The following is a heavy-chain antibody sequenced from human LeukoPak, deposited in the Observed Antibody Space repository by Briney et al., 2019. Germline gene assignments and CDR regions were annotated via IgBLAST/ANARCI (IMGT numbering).Heavy chain of an antibody. J-gene: IGHJ4*02. D-gene: IGHD6-19*01. CDR1: GFTFSSYG. CDR2: ISYDGSNK. CDR3: AKEGQWLKEYYFYY. Sequence: GRSLRLSCAASGFTFSSYGMHWVRQAPGKGLEWVAVISYDGSNKYYADSVKGRFTISRDNSKNTLYLQMNSLKAEDTAVYYCAKEGQWLKEYYFYYWGQGTLVTGSS. V-gene: IGHV3-30*18.